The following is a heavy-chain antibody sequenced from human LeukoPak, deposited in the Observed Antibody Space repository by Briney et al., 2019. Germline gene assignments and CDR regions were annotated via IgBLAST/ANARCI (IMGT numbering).Heavy chain of an antibody. CDR1: GYTFTSYG. Sequence: ASVKVSCKASGYTFTSYGISRVRQAPGQGLEWMGWISAYNGNTNYAQKLQGRVTMTTDTSTSTAYMELRSLRSDDTAVYYCARAPTYSRLNWFDPWGQGTLVTVSS. D-gene: IGHD6-13*01. J-gene: IGHJ5*02. CDR3: ARAPTYSRLNWFDP. CDR2: ISAYNGNT. V-gene: IGHV1-18*01.